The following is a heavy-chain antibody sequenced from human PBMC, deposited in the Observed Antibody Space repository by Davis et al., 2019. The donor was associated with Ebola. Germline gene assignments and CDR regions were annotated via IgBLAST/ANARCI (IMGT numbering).Heavy chain of an antibody. J-gene: IGHJ4*02. CDR3: AKEGLELSSSWIDY. CDR1: GFTFDDYT. D-gene: IGHD6-13*01. V-gene: IGHV3-43*01. CDR2: ISWDGGST. Sequence: GESLKISCAASGFTFDDYTMHWVRPAPGKGLEWVSLISWDGGSTYYADSVKGRFTISRDNSKNTLYLQMNSLRAEDTAVYYCAKEGLELSSSWIDYWGQGTLVTVSS.